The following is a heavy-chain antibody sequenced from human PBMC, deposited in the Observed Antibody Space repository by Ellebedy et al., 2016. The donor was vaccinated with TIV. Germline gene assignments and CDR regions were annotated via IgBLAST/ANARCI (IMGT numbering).Heavy chain of an antibody. D-gene: IGHD3-3*01. V-gene: IGHV4-34*01. CDR1: GGSFSGYY. Sequence: SETLSLXXAVYGGSFSGYYWSWIRQPPGKGLEWIGEINHSGSTNYNPSLKSRVTISVDTSKNQFSLKLSSVTAADTAVYYCARGGRNPITIFGVGRIRGGANFDYWGQGTLVTVSS. J-gene: IGHJ4*02. CDR2: INHSGST. CDR3: ARGGRNPITIFGVGRIRGGANFDY.